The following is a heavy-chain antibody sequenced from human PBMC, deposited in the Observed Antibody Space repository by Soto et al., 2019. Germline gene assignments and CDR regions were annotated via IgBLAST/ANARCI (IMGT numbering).Heavy chain of an antibody. CDR2: IDPSDSQT. Sequence: LKISWKGSGYSFAGYWITWVRQKPWKGLEWMGRIDPSDSQTYYSPSFRGHVTISVTKSITTVFLQWSSLRASDTAMYYCARQIYDSDTGPNFQYYFDSWGQGTPVTVSS. D-gene: IGHD3-22*01. CDR1: GYSFAGYW. CDR3: ARQIYDSDTGPNFQYYFDS. J-gene: IGHJ4*02. V-gene: IGHV5-10-1*01.